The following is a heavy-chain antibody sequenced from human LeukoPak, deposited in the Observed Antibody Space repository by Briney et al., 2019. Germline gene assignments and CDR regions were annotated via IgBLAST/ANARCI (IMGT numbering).Heavy chain of an antibody. D-gene: IGHD3-10*01. CDR1: GFTFSSYA. V-gene: IGHV3-23*01. CDR3: ASEVRGVRNYYFDY. CDR2: ISGSGGST. J-gene: IGHJ4*02. Sequence: GGSLRLSCAASGFTFSSYAMHWVRQAPGKGLEWVSAISGSGGSTYYADSVKGRFTISRDNSKNTLYLQMNSLRAEDTAVYYCASEVRGVRNYYFDYWGQGTLVTVSS.